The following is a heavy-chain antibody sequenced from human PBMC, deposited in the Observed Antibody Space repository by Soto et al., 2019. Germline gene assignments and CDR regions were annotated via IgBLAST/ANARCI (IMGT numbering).Heavy chain of an antibody. CDR2: INGRGNYR. J-gene: IGHJ4*02. Sequence: GGSLRLSCAASGFTLTTYTMNWVRQAPGMGLEWVSSINGRGNYRYYTDSVEGRFTISRDNAQNSLYLQMNSLRVEDTGVYYCAREDGVVGDTSDFDHWGQGTLVTVSS. D-gene: IGHD1-26*01. V-gene: IGHV3-21*01. CDR3: AREDGVVGDTSDFDH. CDR1: GFTLTTYT.